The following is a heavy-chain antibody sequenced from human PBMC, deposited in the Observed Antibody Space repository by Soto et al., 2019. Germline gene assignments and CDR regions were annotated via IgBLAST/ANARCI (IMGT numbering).Heavy chain of an antibody. V-gene: IGHV4-31*03. J-gene: IGHJ5*02. CDR1: GGSISSGGYY. CDR3: ARVGGINWFDP. D-gene: IGHD1-20*01. CDR2: IYYSGRT. Sequence: QVQLQEAGPGLVKPSQTLSLTCTVSGGSISSGGYYWSWIRQHPGKGLEWIGYIYYSGRTYYNQSLKSRVTISVDKSKNQFSLKMRSVTAADTAVYYCARVGGINWFDPWGQGTLVTVSS.